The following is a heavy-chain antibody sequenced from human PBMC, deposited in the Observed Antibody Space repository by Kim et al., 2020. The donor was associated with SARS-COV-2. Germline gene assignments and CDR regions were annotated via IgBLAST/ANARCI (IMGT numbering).Heavy chain of an antibody. V-gene: IGHV5-51*01. CDR3: ARRAKKAVAGTPFDY. D-gene: IGHD6-19*01. J-gene: IGHJ4*02. Sequence: GESLKISCKGSGYSFTSYWIGWVRQMPGKGLEWMGIIYPGDSDTRYSPSFQGQVTISADKSISTAYLQWSSLKASDTAMYYCARRAKKAVAGTPFDYWGQGTLVTVSS. CDR2: IYPGDSDT. CDR1: GYSFTSYW.